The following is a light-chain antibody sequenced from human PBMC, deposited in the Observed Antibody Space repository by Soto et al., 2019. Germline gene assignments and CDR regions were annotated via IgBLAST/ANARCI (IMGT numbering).Light chain of an antibody. V-gene: IGKV3-20*01. CDR3: QQYGSSPLT. Sequence: EIVLTQSPGTLSLSPGERATLSCRASQSVSSTYLAWYQQKPGQAPRLLIFGASSRATGIPDRFSGSGSGTDFTFNISRLEPEDFAVYYCQQYGSSPLTFGGGTKVEIK. CDR1: QSVSSTY. J-gene: IGKJ4*01. CDR2: GAS.